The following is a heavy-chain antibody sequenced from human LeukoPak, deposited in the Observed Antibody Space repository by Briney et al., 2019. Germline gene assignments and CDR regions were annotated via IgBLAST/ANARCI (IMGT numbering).Heavy chain of an antibody. CDR3: ARGVAYSYDPFDY. CDR2: INSDGSST. J-gene: IGHJ4*02. CDR1: GFTFSSYW. D-gene: IGHD5-18*01. V-gene: IGHV3-74*01. Sequence: PGGSLRLSCAASGFTFSSYWMRWVRQAPGKGLVWVSRINSDGSSTSYADSVKGRFTISRDNAKNTLYLQMNSLRAEDTAVYYCARGVAYSYDPFDYWGQGTLVTVSS.